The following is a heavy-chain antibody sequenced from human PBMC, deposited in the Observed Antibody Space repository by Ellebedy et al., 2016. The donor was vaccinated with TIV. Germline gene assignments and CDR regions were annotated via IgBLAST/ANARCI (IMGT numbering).Heavy chain of an antibody. Sequence: AASVKVSCKASGYTFTGYYMHWVRQAPGQGLQWMGWISADTGNTKYAQKVQGRVTMTTDTSTSIAYMELRSLRSDDTAVYYCAREWGFDPWGQGTLVTVSS. CDR1: GYTFTGYY. CDR3: AREWGFDP. J-gene: IGHJ5*02. V-gene: IGHV1-18*04. D-gene: IGHD1-26*01. CDR2: ISADTGNT.